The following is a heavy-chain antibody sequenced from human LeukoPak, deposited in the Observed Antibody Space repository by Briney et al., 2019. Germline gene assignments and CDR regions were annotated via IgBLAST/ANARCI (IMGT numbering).Heavy chain of an antibody. CDR3: ARDFYSFGYYGSGSYYGGTNWFDP. J-gene: IGHJ5*02. V-gene: IGHV1-3*01. Sequence: GASVKVSCKASGYTFTSYAMHWVRQAPGQRLEWMGWINAGNGNTKYSQKFQVRVTITRDTSASTAYMEPSSLRSEDTAVYYCARDFYSFGYYGSGSYYGGTNWFDPWGQGTLVTVSS. CDR2: INAGNGNT. CDR1: GYTFTSYA. D-gene: IGHD3-10*01.